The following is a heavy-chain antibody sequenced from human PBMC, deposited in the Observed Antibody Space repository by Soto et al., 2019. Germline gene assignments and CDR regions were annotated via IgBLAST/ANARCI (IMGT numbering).Heavy chain of an antibody. CDR1: GFTFGSYA. Sequence: GGSLRLSCAASGFTFGSYAMSWVRQAPGKGLEWVSAISGSGGSTYYADSVKGRFTISRDNSKNTLYLQMNSLRAEDTAVYYCAKSPRITMIVVVSPFDYWGQGTLVTVSS. V-gene: IGHV3-23*01. J-gene: IGHJ4*02. D-gene: IGHD3-22*01. CDR2: ISGSGGST. CDR3: AKSPRITMIVVVSPFDY.